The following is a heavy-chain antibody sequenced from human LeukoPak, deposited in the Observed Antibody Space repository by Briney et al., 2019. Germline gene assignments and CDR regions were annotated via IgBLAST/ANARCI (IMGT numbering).Heavy chain of an antibody. CDR3: ARHVDDSSGYYYRTMYYFDY. Sequence: GESLKISCKGSGYSFTTYRIGWVCQMPGKGLEWMGIISPGDSDTRYSPSFRGQVTISADKSISTAYLQWSSLKASDTAMYYCARHVDDSSGYYYRTMYYFDYWGQGSLVTVSS. CDR2: ISPGDSDT. D-gene: IGHD3-22*01. V-gene: IGHV5-51*01. J-gene: IGHJ4*02. CDR1: GYSFTTYR.